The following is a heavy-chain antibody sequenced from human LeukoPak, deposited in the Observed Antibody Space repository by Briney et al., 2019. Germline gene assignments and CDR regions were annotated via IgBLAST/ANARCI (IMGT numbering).Heavy chain of an antibody. J-gene: IGHJ4*02. CDR3: ASLPYGGNSEPFDY. CDR1: GYTFTGYY. CDR2: INPNSGGT. V-gene: IGHV1-2*02. D-gene: IGHD4-23*01. Sequence: ASVKVSCKASGYTFTGYYMHWVRQAPGQGLEWMGWINPNSGGTNYAQKFQGRVTMTRDTSISTAYMELSRLRSDDTAVYYCASLPYGGNSEPFDYWGQGTLVTVSS.